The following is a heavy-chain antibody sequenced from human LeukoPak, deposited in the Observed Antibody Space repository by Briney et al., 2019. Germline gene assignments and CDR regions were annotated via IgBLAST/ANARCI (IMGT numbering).Heavy chain of an antibody. J-gene: IGHJ5*02. CDR1: GGSISSHY. Sequence: SETLSLTCTVSGGSISSHYWSWIRQPPGKGLEWIGYIYYSGSTNYNPSLKSRVTISVDTSKNQFSLKLSSVTAADTAVYYCARDYNGNPGWFDPWGQGTLVTVSS. D-gene: IGHD1-14*01. CDR2: IYYSGST. V-gene: IGHV4-59*11. CDR3: ARDYNGNPGWFDP.